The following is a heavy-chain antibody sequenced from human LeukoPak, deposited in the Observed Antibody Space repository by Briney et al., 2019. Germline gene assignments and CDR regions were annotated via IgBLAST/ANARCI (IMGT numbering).Heavy chain of an antibody. V-gene: IGHV1-24*01. Sequence: ASVKVSCKVSGYTLTELSMHWVRQAPGKGLEWMGRFDPEDGETIYAQKFQGRVTMTADTSTDTVYMELSSLRSKDTAVYYCATEGKMVRGVYTDYWGQGTLVTVSS. CDR3: ATEGKMVRGVYTDY. CDR2: FDPEDGET. D-gene: IGHD3-10*01. J-gene: IGHJ4*02. CDR1: GYTLTELS.